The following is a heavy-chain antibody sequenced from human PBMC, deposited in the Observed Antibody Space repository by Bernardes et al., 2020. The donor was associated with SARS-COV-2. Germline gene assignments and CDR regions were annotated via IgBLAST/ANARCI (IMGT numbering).Heavy chain of an antibody. J-gene: IGHJ5*02. Sequence: GGSLRLSCAASGFTFDDYAMHWVRQAPGKGLEWVSGISWNSGSIGYADSVKGRFTISRDNAKNSLYLQMNSLRAEDTALYYCAKDLYGSGSYLGNWFDPWGQGTLVTVSS. CDR2: ISWNSGSI. V-gene: IGHV3-9*01. CDR3: AKDLYGSGSYLGNWFDP. CDR1: GFTFDDYA. D-gene: IGHD3-10*01.